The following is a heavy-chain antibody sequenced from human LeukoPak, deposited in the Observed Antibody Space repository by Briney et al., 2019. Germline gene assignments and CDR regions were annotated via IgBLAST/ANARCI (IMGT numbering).Heavy chain of an antibody. CDR1: GGSFSGYY. CDR3: ARGQKYRSGYTVTELGSGYFDY. D-gene: IGHD3-22*01. CDR2: INHSGST. V-gene: IGHV4-34*01. Sequence: SETLSLTCAVYGGSFSGYYWSWIRQPPGKGLEWIGEINHSGSTNYNPSLKSRVTISVDTSKNQFSLKLSSVTAADTAVYYCARGQKYRSGYTVTELGSGYFDYRGQGTLVTVSS. J-gene: IGHJ4*02.